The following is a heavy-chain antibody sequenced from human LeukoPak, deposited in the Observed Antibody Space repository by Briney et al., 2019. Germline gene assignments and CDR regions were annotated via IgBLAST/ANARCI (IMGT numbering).Heavy chain of an antibody. CDR2: ISYDGSNK. J-gene: IGHJ4*02. CDR1: GFTFSSYA. Sequence: PGRSLRLSCAASGFTFSSYAMHWVRQAPGKGLEWVAVISYDGSNKYYADSVKGRFTISRDNSKNTLYLQMNSLRAEDTAVYYCAKREYDCYDSSGYCYFCYYYFDYWGQGTLVTVSS. CDR3: AKREYDCYDSSGYCYFCYYYFDY. V-gene: IGHV3-30-3*02. D-gene: IGHD3-22*01.